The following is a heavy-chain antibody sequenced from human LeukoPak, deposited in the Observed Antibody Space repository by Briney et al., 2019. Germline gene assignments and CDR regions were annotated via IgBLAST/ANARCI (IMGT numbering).Heavy chain of an antibody. J-gene: IGHJ6*03. CDR3: ARAVKRYYYYMDV. D-gene: IGHD6-25*01. CDR2: INPNSGGT. V-gene: IGHV1-2*02. Sequence: GASVKVSCKASGYTFTSYGISWVRQAPGQGLEWMGWINPNSGGTNYAQKFQGRVTMTRDTSISTAYMELSRLRSDDTAVYYCARAVKRYYYYMDVWGKGTTVTVSS. CDR1: GYTFTSYG.